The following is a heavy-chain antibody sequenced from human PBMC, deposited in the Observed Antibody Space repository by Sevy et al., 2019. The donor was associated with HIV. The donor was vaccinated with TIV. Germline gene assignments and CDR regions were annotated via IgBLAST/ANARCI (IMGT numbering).Heavy chain of an antibody. J-gene: IGHJ1*01. CDR3: ARGENNDEFFQY. Sequence: GGSLRLSCAASGFIFSNFAMHWVRQAPGKGLEWVAVTSYDGSHKYYADSVKGRFTVSRDNSRNILSLEMNSLRRDDTAVYYCARGENNDEFFQYWGQGTLVTVFS. CDR2: TSYDGSHK. V-gene: IGHV3-30*04. CDR1: GFIFSNFA. D-gene: IGHD1-26*01.